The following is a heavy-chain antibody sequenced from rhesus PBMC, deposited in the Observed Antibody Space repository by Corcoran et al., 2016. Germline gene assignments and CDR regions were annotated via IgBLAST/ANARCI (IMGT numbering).Heavy chain of an antibody. V-gene: IGHV4-73*01. CDR3: ARDSSGYCSGGVCYGFDY. J-gene: IGHJ4*01. D-gene: IGHD2-8*01. CDR2: IYGNSAST. CDR1: GGSISGYYY. Sequence: QVQLQQWGEGLVKPSETLSLTCAVYGGSISGYYYWSWIRQPPGKGLEWIGYIYGNSASTNYNPSLKNRVTISKATSKNQFSLKLSSVTAADTAVYYCARDSSGYCSGGVCYGFDYWGQGVLVTVSS.